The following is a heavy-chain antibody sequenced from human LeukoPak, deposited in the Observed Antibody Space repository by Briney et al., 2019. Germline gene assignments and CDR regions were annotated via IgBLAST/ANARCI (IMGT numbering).Heavy chain of an antibody. J-gene: IGHJ5*02. D-gene: IGHD6-25*01. V-gene: IGHV4-59*01. CDR3: ARGHIAPQRQFIARRGLRTVSRFDP. CDR1: GGSISSYY. CDR2: ISSAGKT. Sequence: SETLSLTCTVSGGSISSYYWSWIRQPPGKGLEWIASISSAGKTNSNPSLQSRVTISLDTSNHQLSLKMTSVISADTAVYYCARGHIAPQRQFIARRGLRTVSRFDPWGQGTLVLVSA.